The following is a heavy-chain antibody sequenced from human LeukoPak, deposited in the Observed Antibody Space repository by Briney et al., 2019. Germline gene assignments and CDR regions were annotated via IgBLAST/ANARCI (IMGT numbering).Heavy chain of an antibody. D-gene: IGHD3-10*01. CDR2: IYYSGST. Sequence: SETLSLTCTVSGGSISSYYWSWIRQPPGKGLEWIGYIYYSGSTNYNPSLKSRVTISVDTSKNRFSLKLSSVTAADTAVYYCARGPITMVRGVIMPYDYWGQGTLVTVSS. CDR1: GGSISSYY. J-gene: IGHJ4*02. CDR3: ARGPITMVRGVIMPYDY. V-gene: IGHV4-59*01.